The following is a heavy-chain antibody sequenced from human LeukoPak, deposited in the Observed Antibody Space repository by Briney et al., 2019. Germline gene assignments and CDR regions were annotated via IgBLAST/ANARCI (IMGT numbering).Heavy chain of an antibody. Sequence: PGGSLRLSCAASGFTFNNYVMSWVRQAPGKGLEWVSGISWNSGHKGYADSVKGRFTISRDNAKNSLYLQMNSLRAEDTAVYYCARETGYCSGGSCYSAVGYWGQGTLVTVSS. V-gene: IGHV3-20*04. CDR1: GFTFNNYV. CDR2: ISWNSGHK. J-gene: IGHJ4*02. CDR3: ARETGYCSGGSCYSAVGY. D-gene: IGHD2-15*01.